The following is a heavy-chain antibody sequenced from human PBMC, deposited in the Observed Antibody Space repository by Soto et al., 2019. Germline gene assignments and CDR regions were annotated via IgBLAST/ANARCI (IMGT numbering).Heavy chain of an antibody. CDR3: ARTQVVPAAIRISAANYYHYYGMDV. CDR2: IIPIFGTA. J-gene: IGHJ6*02. V-gene: IGHV1-69*13. CDR1: GGTFSSYA. D-gene: IGHD2-2*01. Sequence: GASVKVSCKASGGTFSSYAISWVRQAPGQGLEWMGGIIPIFGTANYAQKFQGRVTITADESTSTAYMELSSLRSEDTAVYYCARTQVVPAAIRISAANYYHYYGMDVWGQGTTVNVSS.